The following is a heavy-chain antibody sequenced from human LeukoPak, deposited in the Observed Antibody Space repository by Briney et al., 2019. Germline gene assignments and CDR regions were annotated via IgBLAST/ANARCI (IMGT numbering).Heavy chain of an antibody. CDR3: ARSPVAPSFDY. J-gene: IGHJ4*02. CDR1: GGSISSYY. D-gene: IGHD5-12*01. CDR2: IYYSGST. V-gene: IGHV4-59*01. Sequence: SETLSLTCTVSGGSISSYYWSWIRQPPGKGLEWIGYIYYSGSTNYNPSLKSRVTISVDTSKNQFSLKLSSVTAADTAVYYCARSPVAPSFDYWGQGTLVTVSS.